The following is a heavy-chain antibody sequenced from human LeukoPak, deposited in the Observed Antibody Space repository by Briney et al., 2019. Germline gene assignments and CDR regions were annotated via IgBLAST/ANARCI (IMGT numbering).Heavy chain of an antibody. D-gene: IGHD6-6*01. V-gene: IGHV4-34*01. J-gene: IGHJ6*02. Sequence: SETLSLTCAVYGGSFSGYYWSWIRQPPGKGLEWIGEINHSGSTNYNPSLKSRVTISVDTSKNQFSLKLSSVTAADTAVYYCARVSGRAARYYYYYGMDVWGQGTTVTVSS. CDR3: ARVSGRAARYYYYYGMDV. CDR1: GGSFSGYY. CDR2: INHSGST.